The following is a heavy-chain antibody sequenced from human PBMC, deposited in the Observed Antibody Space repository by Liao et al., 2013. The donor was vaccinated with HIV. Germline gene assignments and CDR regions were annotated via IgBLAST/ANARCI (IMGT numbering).Heavy chain of an antibody. CDR2: IYYSGST. V-gene: IGHV4-39*07. Sequence: QLQLQESGPGLVKPSETLSLTCTVSGGSISSSNYYWGWIRQPPGKGLEWIGSIYYSGSTYYNPSLKSRVTISVDTSKNQFSLKLSSVTAADTAVYYCARVLGTDFWSGLYTEFNWFDPGAREPWSPSPQ. J-gene: IGHJ5*02. CDR1: GGSISSSNYY. D-gene: IGHD3-3*01. CDR3: ARVLGTDFWSGLYTEFNWFDP.